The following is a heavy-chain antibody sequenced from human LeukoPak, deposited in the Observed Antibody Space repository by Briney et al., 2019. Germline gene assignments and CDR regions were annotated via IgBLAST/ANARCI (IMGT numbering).Heavy chain of an antibody. J-gene: IGHJ4*02. CDR3: ARGYCSSTSCYQFDY. CDR2: IYTSGST. V-gene: IGHV4-4*07. Sequence: SETLSLTCTVSGGSISSYYWSWIRQPAGKGLEWIGRIYTSGSTNYNPSLKSRLTTSVDTSKNQFSLKLSSVTAADTAVYYCARGYCSSTSCYQFDYWGQGTLVTVSS. D-gene: IGHD2-2*01. CDR1: GGSISSYY.